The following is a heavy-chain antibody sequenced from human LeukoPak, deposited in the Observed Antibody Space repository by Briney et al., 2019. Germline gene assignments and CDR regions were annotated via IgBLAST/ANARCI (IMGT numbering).Heavy chain of an antibody. V-gene: IGHV1-46*01. CDR2: INPSGGST. D-gene: IGHD7-27*01. J-gene: IGHJ4*02. Sequence: ASVKVSCKASGYTFTGYYMHWVRQAPGQGLEWMGIINPSGGSTSYAQKFQGRVTMTRDTSTSTVYMELSSLRSEDTAVYYCARDPGESNWGHVWSFDYWGQGTLVTVSS. CDR1: GYTFTGYY. CDR3: ARDPGESNWGHVWSFDY.